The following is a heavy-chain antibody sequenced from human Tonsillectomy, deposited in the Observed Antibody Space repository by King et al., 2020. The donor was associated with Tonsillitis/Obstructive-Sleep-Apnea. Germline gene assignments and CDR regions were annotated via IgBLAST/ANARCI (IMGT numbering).Heavy chain of an antibody. J-gene: IGHJ4*02. CDR1: GFTFSNYA. CDR2: INYNGGST. V-gene: IGHV3-64*01. Sequence: VQLVESGGGLVQPGGSLRLSCAASGFTFSNYAMHWVRQAPGKGLEYVSAINYNGGSTYYAHSVKGRFTISRDNSKNTRYLQMGSLRAEDMAVYYCAREAYDTSGCNDYGGQGTLVTVSS. D-gene: IGHD3-22*01. CDR3: AREAYDTSGCNDY.